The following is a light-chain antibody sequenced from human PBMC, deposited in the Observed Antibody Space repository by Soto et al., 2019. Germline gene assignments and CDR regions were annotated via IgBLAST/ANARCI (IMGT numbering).Light chain of an antibody. CDR3: QSYDSSLSVV. CDR1: SSNIGAGYD. J-gene: IGLJ2*01. Sequence: QLVLTQPPSVSGAPGQRVTISCTGSSSNIGAGYDVHWYQQLPGTAPKLLIYFNNNRPSGVPDRFSASRSGTSASLAITGLQADDEADYYCQSYDSSLSVVFGGGTQLTVL. V-gene: IGLV1-40*01. CDR2: FNN.